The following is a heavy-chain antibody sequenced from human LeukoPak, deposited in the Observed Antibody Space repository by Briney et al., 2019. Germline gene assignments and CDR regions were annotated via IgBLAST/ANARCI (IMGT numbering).Heavy chain of an antibody. CDR1: GFTFSSYW. Sequence: GGSLRLSCAASGFTFSSYWMSWVRQAPGKGLEWVANIKQDGSEKYYVDSVKGRFTISRDNAKNSLYLQMNSLRAEDTAVYYCARDPWIQLRFHTVNYYMDIWGKGTTVTVSS. CDR2: IKQDGSEK. V-gene: IGHV3-7*01. D-gene: IGHD5-18*01. J-gene: IGHJ6*03. CDR3: ARDPWIQLRFHTVNYYMDI.